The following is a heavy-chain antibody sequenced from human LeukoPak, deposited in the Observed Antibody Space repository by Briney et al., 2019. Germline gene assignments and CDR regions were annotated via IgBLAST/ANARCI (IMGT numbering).Heavy chain of an antibody. CDR3: ARGAGVKYYDILTGYRRYFDY. CDR1: GYTFISYD. D-gene: IGHD3-9*01. J-gene: IGHJ4*02. CDR2: MNPNSGST. Sequence: ASVKVSCKASGYTFISYDINWVRQATGQGLEWMGWMNPNSGSTGYAQKFQGRVTMTRNTSISTAYMELSSLRSEDTAVYYCARGAGVKYYDILTGYRRYFDYWGQGTLVTVSS. V-gene: IGHV1-8*01.